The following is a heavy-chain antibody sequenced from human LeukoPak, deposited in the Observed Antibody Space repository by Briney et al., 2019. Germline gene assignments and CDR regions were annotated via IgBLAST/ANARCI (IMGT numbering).Heavy chain of an antibody. CDR2: VYYSGST. CDR3: ASSSSSWYRADY. V-gene: IGHV4-59*02. J-gene: IGHJ4*02. Sequence: PSETLSLTCVVSGGSVSGYYWGWIRQPPGRGLEWIGYVYYSGSTNYNPSFKSRITISVDTSRNQFSLQLSSVTAADTAVYYCASSSSSWYRADYWGQGTLVTVSS. D-gene: IGHD6-13*01. CDR1: GGSVSGYY.